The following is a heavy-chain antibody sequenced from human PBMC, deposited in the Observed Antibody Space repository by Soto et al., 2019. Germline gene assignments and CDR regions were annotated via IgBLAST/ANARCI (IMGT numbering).Heavy chain of an antibody. D-gene: IGHD3-3*01. CDR1: VGCVRRGSSY. CDR3: ARDRPLTIFGVVTLMSYGMDG. CDR2: IYYSGST. J-gene: IGHJ6*02. Sequence: ARETLSLTSTVCVGCVRRGSSYWSWLRTPPGKGLEWIGYIYYSGSTNYNPSLKSRVTISVDTSKNQFSLKLSSVTAADTAVYYCARDRPLTIFGVVTLMSYGMDGWGQGTTVTVSS. V-gene: IGHV4-61*01.